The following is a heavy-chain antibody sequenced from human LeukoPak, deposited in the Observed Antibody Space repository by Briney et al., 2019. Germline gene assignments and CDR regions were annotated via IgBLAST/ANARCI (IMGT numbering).Heavy chain of an antibody. D-gene: IGHD2-2*01. CDR2: IWNDASNK. Sequence: GGSLRLSCAASGLTFSSYAMHWVRQAPGKGLEWVAVIWNDASNKYYTDSVKGRFTISRDNSKNMPYLQMNSLRAEDTAVYYCAKDICDSTSCYVWFDPWGQGTLVTVSS. CDR3: AKDICDSTSCYVWFDP. V-gene: IGHV3-33*03. J-gene: IGHJ5*02. CDR1: GLTFSSYA.